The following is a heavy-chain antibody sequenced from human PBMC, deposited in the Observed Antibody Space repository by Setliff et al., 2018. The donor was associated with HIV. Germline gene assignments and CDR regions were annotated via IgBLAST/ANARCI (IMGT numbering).Heavy chain of an antibody. CDR2: INHIGST. D-gene: IGHD3-16*01. CDR3: ARGTLYYDYVWGTPFPFDY. V-gene: IGHV4-34*01. CDR1: GGSFTTYY. Sequence: SETLSLTCAVYGGSFTTYYWSWIRQPPGKGLEWIGEINHIGSTNYNPSLKSRVTISVVTSKNQFSLKLSSVTAADTAVYYCARGTLYYDYVWGTPFPFDYWGQGTLVTVSS. J-gene: IGHJ4*02.